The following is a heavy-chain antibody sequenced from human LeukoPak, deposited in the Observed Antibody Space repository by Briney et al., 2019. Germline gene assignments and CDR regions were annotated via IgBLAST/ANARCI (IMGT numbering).Heavy chain of an antibody. CDR1: GYTFTNYY. CDR2: ISPGDSDA. J-gene: IGHJ4*02. CDR3: ARRYCSSTSCNPYFFDY. V-gene: IGHV5-51*01. Sequence: GESLKISCKGSGYTFTNYYIGWVRQTPGKGLEWMGIISPGDSDARYSPSFQGQITISADKSISTAYLRWSSLKASDTAMYYCARRYCSSTSCNPYFFDYWGQGTLVTVSS. D-gene: IGHD2-2*01.